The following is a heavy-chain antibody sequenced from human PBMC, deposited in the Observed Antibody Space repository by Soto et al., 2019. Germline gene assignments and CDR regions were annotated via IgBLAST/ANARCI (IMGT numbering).Heavy chain of an antibody. CDR2: IYHSGTT. V-gene: IGHV4-38-2*01. CDR1: GYSISSGYY. J-gene: IGHJ4*02. Sequence: PSETLSLTCAVSGYSISSGYYWGWIRQPPGKGLEWIATIYHSGTTYYNPSLKSRVTISVDTSKNQFSLKVSSVTAADTALYYCARGWYGSAGFDYWGQGTLVTVSS. CDR3: ARGWYGSAGFDY. D-gene: IGHD6-19*01.